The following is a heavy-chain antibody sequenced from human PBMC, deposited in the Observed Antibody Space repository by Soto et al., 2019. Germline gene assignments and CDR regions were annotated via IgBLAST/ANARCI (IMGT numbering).Heavy chain of an antibody. CDR2: MNPNSGNT. D-gene: IGHD3-3*01. CDR3: ARTKYYDFWSGYHSYGMAV. CDR1: GYTFTSYD. Sequence: QVQLVQSGAEVKKPGASVKVSCKASGYTFTSYDINWVRQATGQGLEWMGWMNPNSGNTGYAQKFQGRVTMTRNTSISTAYMELSSLRSEDTAVYYCARTKYYDFWSGYHSYGMAVWGQGTTVTVSS. V-gene: IGHV1-8*01. J-gene: IGHJ6*02.